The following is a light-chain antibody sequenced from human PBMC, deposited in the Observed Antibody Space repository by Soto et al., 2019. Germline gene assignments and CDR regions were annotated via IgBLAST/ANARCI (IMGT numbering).Light chain of an antibody. CDR1: QGVGGW. V-gene: IGKV1-12*01. CDR3: QQTHSLPLS. J-gene: IGKJ3*01. Sequence: IQMTQSPSSVSASVGDRVTMTCRASQGVGGWLAWYQQKPGKVPKLLIYATSSLHSGVPSRFSGSGSVTDFTLSISSLQPEDFATYYCQQTHSLPLSFGPGTKMDIK. CDR2: ATS.